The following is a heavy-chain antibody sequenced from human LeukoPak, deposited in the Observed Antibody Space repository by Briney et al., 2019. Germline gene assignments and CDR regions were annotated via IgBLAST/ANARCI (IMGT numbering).Heavy chain of an antibody. CDR3: ARWSGYDSADY. J-gene: IGHJ4*02. D-gene: IGHD5-12*01. CDR1: GGTFSSYA. CDR2: IIPILGIA. V-gene: IGHV1-69*04. Sequence: GASVKVSCKASGGTFSSYAISWVRQAPGQGLEWMGRIIPILGIANYAQKFQGRVTMTRNTSISTAYMELSSLRSEDTAVYYCARWSGYDSADYWGQGTLVTVSS.